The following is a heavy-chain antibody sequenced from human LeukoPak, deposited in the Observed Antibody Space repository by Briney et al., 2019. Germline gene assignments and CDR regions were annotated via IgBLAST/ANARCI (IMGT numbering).Heavy chain of an antibody. J-gene: IGHJ6*04. CDR2: ISSGSTV. V-gene: IGHV3-48*03. CDR1: GFTFSSYE. CDR3: AELGITMIGGV. D-gene: IGHD3-10*02. Sequence: GGSLRLSCAASGFTFSSYEMNWVRQAPGKGLEWVSYISSGSTVYYADSVKGRFTISRDNAKNSLYLQMNSLRAEDTAVYYCAELGITMIGGVWGKGTTVTISS.